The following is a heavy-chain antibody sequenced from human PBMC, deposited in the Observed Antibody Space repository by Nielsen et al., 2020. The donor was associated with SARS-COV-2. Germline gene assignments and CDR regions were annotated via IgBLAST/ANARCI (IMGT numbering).Heavy chain of an antibody. D-gene: IGHD3-22*01. CDR3: ARLWDDGYYFDTGPYDY. CDR1: GFIFSNYR. CDR2: INPDESKT. V-gene: IGHV3-74*03. J-gene: IGHJ4*02. Sequence: EGSLRLSCAASGFIFSNYRMHWVRQAPGKGLVWVSHINPDESKTTYADSVKGRFTISRDNAKNTLYLQMNSLRAEDTALYYCARLWDDGYYFDTGPYDYWGQGTLVTVSS.